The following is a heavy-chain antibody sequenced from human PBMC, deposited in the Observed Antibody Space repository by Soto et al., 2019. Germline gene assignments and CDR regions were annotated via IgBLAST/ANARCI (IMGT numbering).Heavy chain of an antibody. CDR3: TTGETYYYDSSGRKYYFDY. CDR2: IKAKTDGGTT. D-gene: IGHD3-22*01. CDR1: GFTLGNAW. J-gene: IGHJ4*02. Sequence: EVQLVESGGGLVKPGGPLRLSGAASGFTLGNAWMSWVPQPPGKGLEGVGRIKAKTDGGTTDYAAPVKGRFTISRDDSKNTLYLQMNSLKTEDTAVYYCTTGETYYYDSSGRKYYFDYWGQGTLVTVSS. V-gene: IGHV3-15*01.